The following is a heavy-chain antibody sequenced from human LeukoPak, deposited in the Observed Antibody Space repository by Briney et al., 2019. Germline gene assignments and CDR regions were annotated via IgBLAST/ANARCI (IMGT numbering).Heavy chain of an antibody. V-gene: IGHV3-7*01. CDR3: ARWYDYVWGSYRYFDY. CDR2: IKKDGSEK. Sequence: GGSLRLSCAASGFTFSSYWMSWARQAPGKGLEWVANIKKDGSEKYYVDSVKGRFTISRDNAKTSLYLQMNSLRAEDTAVYYCARWYDYVWGSYRYFDYWGQGTLVTVSS. J-gene: IGHJ4*02. D-gene: IGHD3-16*02. CDR1: GFTFSSYW.